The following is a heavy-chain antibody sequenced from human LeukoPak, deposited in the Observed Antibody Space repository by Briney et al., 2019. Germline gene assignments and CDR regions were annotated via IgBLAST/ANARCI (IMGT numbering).Heavy chain of an antibody. D-gene: IGHD2-8*02. CDR1: GFTFSSYA. V-gene: IGHV3-23*01. J-gene: IGHJ4*02. Sequence: PGGSLRLSCAASGFTFSSYAMTWVRQAPGKGLEWVSGISSSGASAYYAASVKGRFTVSRDNSENTLYLQINNLSAEDTGTYYCVKDEDLYSPYWYDFEDWGQGTLVTVSS. CDR2: ISSSGASA. CDR3: VKDEDLYSPYWYDFED.